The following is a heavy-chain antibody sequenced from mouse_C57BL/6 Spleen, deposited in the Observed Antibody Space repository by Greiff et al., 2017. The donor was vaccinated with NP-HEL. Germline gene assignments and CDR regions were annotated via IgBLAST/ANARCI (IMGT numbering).Heavy chain of an antibody. Sequence: VQLQQSGAGLVQPSQSLSITCTVSGFSLTSYGVHWVRQSPGKGLEWLGVIWSGGGTGYNAAFISGRSISKDNAKSQVYFKMNSLQADDTAIYYCARKGIYYDYDGFADWGKGTLVTVSA. D-gene: IGHD2-4*01. V-gene: IGHV2-2*01. CDR1: GFSLTSYG. CDR3: ARKGIYYDYDGFAD. CDR2: IWSGGGT. J-gene: IGHJ3*01.